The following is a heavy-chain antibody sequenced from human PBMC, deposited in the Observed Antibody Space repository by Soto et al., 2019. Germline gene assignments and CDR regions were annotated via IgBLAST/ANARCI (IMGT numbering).Heavy chain of an antibody. V-gene: IGHV3-23*01. CDR1: GFTFSSYA. CDR2: ISGSGGST. Sequence: EVQLLESGGGLVQPGGSLRLSCAASGFTFSSYAMSWVRQAPGKGLEWVSAISGSGGSTYYADSVKGRFTISRDNSKNPLYLQMSSGRAGDTAVYYCAYSSTPFDYGGQGTLVTVSS. D-gene: IGHD6-13*01. J-gene: IGHJ4*02. CDR3: AYSSTPFDY.